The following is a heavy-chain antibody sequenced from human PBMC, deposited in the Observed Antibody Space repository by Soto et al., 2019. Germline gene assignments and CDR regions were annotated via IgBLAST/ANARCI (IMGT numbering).Heavy chain of an antibody. CDR1: GYSFTNYW. V-gene: IGHV5-51*01. D-gene: IGHD2-21*01. CDR3: ARGYYRSDY. J-gene: IGHJ4*02. Sequence: GESLKTSWKGSGYSFTNYWIGRVRQMPGKGLEWMGIIYPGDSDTRYSPSFQGQVTISADKSITTAYLQWSSLKASDTAIYYCARGYYRSDYWGQGTLVTVSS. CDR2: IYPGDSDT.